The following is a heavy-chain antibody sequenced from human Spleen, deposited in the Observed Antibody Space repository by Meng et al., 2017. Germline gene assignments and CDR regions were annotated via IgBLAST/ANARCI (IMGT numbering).Heavy chain of an antibody. J-gene: IGHJ1*01. CDR2: VYHTGSA. V-gene: IGHV4-4*02. CDR1: GVSISTPKW. D-gene: IGHD3-10*01. Sequence: QVQLQDSGPRLVKPSGTLSLTCGVSGVSISTPKWWSCVRQPPGRGLEWIGEVYHTGSAYYNPSLKSRVSMSIDKSKNQFSLKLTSVTAADTAVYHCLRGSGGSVWGQGTLVTVSS. CDR3: LRGSGGSV.